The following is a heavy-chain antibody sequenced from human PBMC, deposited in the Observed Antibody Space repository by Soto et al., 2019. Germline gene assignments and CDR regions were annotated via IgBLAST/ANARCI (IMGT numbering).Heavy chain of an antibody. Sequence: QVQLVQSGAEVKKPGASVKVSCKASGYTFTSYRITWVQQAPGQGLEWMGRISAYNGNANYAQKLQGRVTMTTDTSTSTAYMELRSLRSDDTAVYYCARDARAYYDILTDSLELEYWGQGTLVTVSS. J-gene: IGHJ4*02. CDR3: ARDARAYYDILTDSLELEY. D-gene: IGHD3-9*01. V-gene: IGHV1-18*01. CDR1: GYTFTSYR. CDR2: ISAYNGNA.